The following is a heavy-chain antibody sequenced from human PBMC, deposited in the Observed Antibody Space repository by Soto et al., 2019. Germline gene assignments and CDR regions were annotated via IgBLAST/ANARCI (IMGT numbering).Heavy chain of an antibody. CDR3: AKAGDWNYVYDF. J-gene: IGHJ4*02. V-gene: IGHV3-74*01. D-gene: IGHD1-7*01. Sequence: PGGSLRLSCAASGFTFTHYRIHWVRQAPGKGLVWVSRVNSDGSSTNYVDAVKGRFTISRDNSKNMAYLQMNNLTVEDTGVYYCAKAGDWNYVYDFWGQGTLVTVSS. CDR2: VNSDGSST. CDR1: GFTFTHYR.